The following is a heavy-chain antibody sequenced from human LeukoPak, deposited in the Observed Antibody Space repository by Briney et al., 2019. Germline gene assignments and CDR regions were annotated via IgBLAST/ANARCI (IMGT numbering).Heavy chain of an antibody. D-gene: IGHD2-15*01. J-gene: IGHJ3*02. Sequence: ASVKVSCKASGYTFTGYYMRWVRQAPGQGLEWMGWINPNSGGTNYAQKFQGRVTMTRDTSISTAYMELSRLRSDDTAVYYCASPRGGYCSGGSCYSDWNDHFGAFDIWGQGTMVTVSS. CDR3: ASPRGGYCSGGSCYSDWNDHFGAFDI. CDR2: INPNSGGT. V-gene: IGHV1-2*02. CDR1: GYTFTGYY.